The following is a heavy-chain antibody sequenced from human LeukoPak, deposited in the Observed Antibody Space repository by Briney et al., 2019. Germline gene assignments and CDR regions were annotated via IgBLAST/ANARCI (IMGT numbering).Heavy chain of an antibody. CDR2: ISSSGST. CDR3: ARVGHSSGWSTGDYYYYYMDV. Sequence: SQTLSLTCTVSGDSISSGDYYWSWIRQPTGKGLEWIGRISSSGSTNYNPSLKSRVTISVDTSKNQFSLKLSSVTAADTAVYYCARVGHSSGWSTGDYYYYYMDVWGKGTTVTISS. D-gene: IGHD6-19*01. CDR1: GDSISSGDYY. V-gene: IGHV4-61*02. J-gene: IGHJ6*03.